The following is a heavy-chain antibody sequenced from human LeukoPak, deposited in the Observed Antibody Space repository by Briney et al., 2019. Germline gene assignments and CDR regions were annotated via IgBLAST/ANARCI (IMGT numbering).Heavy chain of an antibody. Sequence: SVKVSCKASGGTFSSYAISWVRQAPGQGLEWMGGIIPIFGTANYAQKFQGRVTITADESTSTAYMELSSLRSEDTAVYYCARGSYYDSSGYTDAFDIWCQGTMVTVSS. V-gene: IGHV1-69*13. CDR3: ARGSYYDSSGYTDAFDI. D-gene: IGHD3-22*01. CDR1: GGTFSSYA. CDR2: IIPIFGTA. J-gene: IGHJ3*02.